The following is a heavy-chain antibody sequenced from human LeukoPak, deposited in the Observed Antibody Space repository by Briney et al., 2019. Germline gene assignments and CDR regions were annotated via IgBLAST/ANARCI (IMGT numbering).Heavy chain of an antibody. V-gene: IGHV4-59*08. Sequence: PSETLSLTCTVSGGSISSYHWNWIRQPPGKGLEWIGYIFSTGSTNHNPSLKSRVTISLDTSKSQFSLRLTSVTAADTAVYYCARRYGSGSYDKFDYWGQGTLVTVSP. D-gene: IGHD3-10*01. J-gene: IGHJ4*02. CDR3: ARRYGSGSYDKFDY. CDR1: GGSISSYH. CDR2: IFSTGST.